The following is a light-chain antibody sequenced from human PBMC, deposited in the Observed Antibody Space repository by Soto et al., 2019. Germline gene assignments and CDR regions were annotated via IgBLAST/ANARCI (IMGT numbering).Light chain of an antibody. CDR2: GAS. CDR3: QQYNKWPLT. Sequence: IRMTQSADTRSVSGGERATLSCRASQSVSIDLAWYQQTPGQAPRLLIYGASTRATGVPPTFSGSASGTEFTLTISCLQPEDFTVYYCQQYNKWPLTFGQGTKVDI. CDR1: QSVSID. V-gene: IGKV3-15*01. J-gene: IGKJ1*01.